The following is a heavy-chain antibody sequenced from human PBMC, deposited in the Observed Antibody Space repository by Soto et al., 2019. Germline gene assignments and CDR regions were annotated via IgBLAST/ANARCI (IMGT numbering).Heavy chain of an antibody. CDR1: GGSISSYY. CDR3: ATGRFSAMIRGVIMFDP. J-gene: IGHJ5*02. V-gene: IGHV4-59*01. D-gene: IGHD3-10*01. CDR2: IHYSGST. Sequence: SETLSLTRTVSGGSISSYYWNWIRQPPGKGLEWIGYIHYSGSTNYNPSLKSRVTISVDTSNNQFSLKLSSVTAADTAVYYCATGRFSAMIRGVIMFDPWGQGTLVTVSS.